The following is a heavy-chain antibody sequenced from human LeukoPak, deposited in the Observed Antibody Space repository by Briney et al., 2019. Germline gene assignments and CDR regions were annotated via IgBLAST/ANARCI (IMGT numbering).Heavy chain of an antibody. Sequence: SVKVSCKASGYTFTSYGISWVRQAPGQGLEWMGGIIPIFGTANYAQKFQGRVTITTDESTSTAYMELSSLRSEDTAVYYCARSREGSSPPRNWGQGTLVTVSS. D-gene: IGHD3-10*01. CDR2: IIPIFGTA. V-gene: IGHV1-69*05. CDR3: ARSREGSSPPRN. CDR1: GYTFTSYG. J-gene: IGHJ4*02.